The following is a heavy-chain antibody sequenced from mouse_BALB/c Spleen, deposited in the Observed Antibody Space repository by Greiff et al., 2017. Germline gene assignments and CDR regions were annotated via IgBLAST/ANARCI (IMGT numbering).Heavy chain of an antibody. V-gene: IGHV5-9-4*01. Sequence: DVQLVESGGGLVKPGGSLKLSCAASGFTFSSYAMSWVRQSPEKRLEWVAEISSGGSYTYYPDTVTGRFTISRDNAKNTLYLEMSSLRSEDTAMYYCARDDGSSYDYAMDYWGQGTSVTVSS. CDR3: ARDDGSSYDYAMDY. CDR2: ISSGGSYT. CDR1: GFTFSSYA. D-gene: IGHD1-1*01. J-gene: IGHJ4*01.